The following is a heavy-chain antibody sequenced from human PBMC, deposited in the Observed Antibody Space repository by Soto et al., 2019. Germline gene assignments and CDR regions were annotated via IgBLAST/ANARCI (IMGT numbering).Heavy chain of an antibody. CDR3: AKDLGYCSGGSCHPLFGMDV. CDR2: ISGSGGST. J-gene: IGHJ6*02. D-gene: IGHD2-15*01. CDR1: GFTFSSYA. V-gene: IGHV3-23*01. Sequence: RLSCAASGFTFSSYAMSWVRQAPGKGLEWVSAISGSGGSTYYADSVKGRFTISRDNSKNTLYLQMNSLRAEDTAVYYCAKDLGYCSGGSCHPLFGMDVWGQGTTVTVSS.